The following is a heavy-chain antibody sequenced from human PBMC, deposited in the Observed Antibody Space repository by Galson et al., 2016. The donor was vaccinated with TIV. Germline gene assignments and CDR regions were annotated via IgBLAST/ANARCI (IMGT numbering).Heavy chain of an antibody. J-gene: IGHJ4*02. CDR1: GFSITTSGVT. D-gene: IGHD3-9*01. CDR3: AQGPSHIITGYYYFDY. CDR2: IYWNDDK. Sequence: PALVKPPQTLRLTCTFSGFSITTSGVTVGWIRQPPGKALEWLAVIYWNDDKRYRPSLKSRLTITKETSKNQVVLMLSNMDPVDTATYYCAQGPSHIITGYYYFDYWGQGALVTVSS. V-gene: IGHV2-5*01.